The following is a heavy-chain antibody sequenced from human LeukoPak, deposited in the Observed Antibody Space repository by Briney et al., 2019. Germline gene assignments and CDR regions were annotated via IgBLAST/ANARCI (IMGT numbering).Heavy chain of an antibody. J-gene: IGHJ2*01. V-gene: IGHV4-34*01. D-gene: IGHD1-26*01. CDR2: INHSGGT. CDR1: GGSFSGYY. Sequence: SETLSLTCAVYGGSFSGYYWTWIRQPPGKGLEWIGEINHSGGTNYNPSLKSRVTISVDTAKNQFSLKLSSLTAADTAVYYCARRGANSGSYSHFDLWGRGTLVTVSS. CDR3: ARRGANSGSYSHFDL.